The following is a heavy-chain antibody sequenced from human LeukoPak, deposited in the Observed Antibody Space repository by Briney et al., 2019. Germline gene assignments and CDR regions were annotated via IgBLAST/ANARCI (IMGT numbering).Heavy chain of an antibody. V-gene: IGHV1-18*01. D-gene: IGHD4-11*01. CDR3: ARGLQENLAWLQAFTAFDI. CDR1: GYTFSSYG. J-gene: IGHJ3*02. Sequence: ASVKVSCKGSGYTFSSYGITWVRQAPGQGLEWMGWISAYNGNTNYAQKLQGRVTMTTDTSTNTAYMELRSLRSDDTAVYYCARGLQENLAWLQAFTAFDIWGQGTMVTVSS. CDR2: ISAYNGNT.